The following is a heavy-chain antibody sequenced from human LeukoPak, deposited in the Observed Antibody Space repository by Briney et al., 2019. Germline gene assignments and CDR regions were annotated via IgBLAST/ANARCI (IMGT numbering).Heavy chain of an antibody. D-gene: IGHD3-3*01. Sequence: GGSLRLSCAASGFTFSSYGMHWVRQAPGKGLEWVAFIRYDGSNKYYADSVKGRFTISRDNSKNTLYLQMNSLRAEDTALYYCARKITIFGVVDYYYYMDVWGKGTTVTVSS. CDR3: ARKITIFGVVDYYYYMDV. J-gene: IGHJ6*03. V-gene: IGHV3-30*02. CDR2: IRYDGSNK. CDR1: GFTFSSYG.